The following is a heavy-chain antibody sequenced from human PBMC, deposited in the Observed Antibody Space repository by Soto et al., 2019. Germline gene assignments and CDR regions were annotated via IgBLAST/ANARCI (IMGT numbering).Heavy chain of an antibody. Sequence: GGSLRLSCAASGFTFSSYSMNWVRQAPGKGLEWVSTISGSTGNTYYADSVKGRFTISRDNSKNTLYLQMNSLRAEDTAVYYCAKDLGELLFDYFDYWGQGTLVTRLL. V-gene: IGHV3-23*01. J-gene: IGHJ4*02. D-gene: IGHD3-10*01. CDR1: GFTFSSYS. CDR3: AKDLGELLFDYFDY. CDR2: ISGSTGNT.